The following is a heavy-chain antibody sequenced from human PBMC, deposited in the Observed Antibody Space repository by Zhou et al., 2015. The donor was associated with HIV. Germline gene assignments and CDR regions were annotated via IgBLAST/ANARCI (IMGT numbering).Heavy chain of an antibody. V-gene: IGHV1-18*04. CDR1: GYPLSYYG. Sequence: QVQLVQSGGEVKKPGASMKVSCKASGYPLSYYGLTWVRQVPGQGLEWMGWIYNGNANYAQKFQGRVTMTTDTATRTGYLELRSLRSDDTATYFCARDDSSGYHSFDYWGQGTLGHRLV. CDR3: ARDDSSGYHSFDY. D-gene: IGHD3-22*01. J-gene: IGHJ4*02. CDR2: IYNGNA.